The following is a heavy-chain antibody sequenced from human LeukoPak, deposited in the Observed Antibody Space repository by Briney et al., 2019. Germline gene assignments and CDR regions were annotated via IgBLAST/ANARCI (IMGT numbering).Heavy chain of an antibody. J-gene: IGHJ3*02. D-gene: IGHD1-26*01. Sequence: GASVKVSCKASGGTFSSYAISWVRQAPGQGLEWMGGIIPIFGTANYAQKFQGRVTITADESTSTAYMELSSLRSEDTAVYYCARDEGRVGATKAFDIWGQGTMVTVSS. CDR1: GGTFSSYA. CDR2: IIPIFGTA. CDR3: ARDEGRVGATKAFDI. V-gene: IGHV1-69*13.